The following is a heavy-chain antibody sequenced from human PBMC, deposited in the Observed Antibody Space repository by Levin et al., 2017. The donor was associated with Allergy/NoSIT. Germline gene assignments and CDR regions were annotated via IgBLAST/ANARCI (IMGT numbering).Heavy chain of an antibody. CDR3: ASWGTYGSGSYSDY. CDR2: INWNGGST. Sequence: LSLTCAASGFTFDDYGMSWVRQAPGKGLEWVSGINWNGGSTGYADSVKGRFTISRDNAKNSLYLQMNSLRAEDTALYYCASWGTYGSGSYSDYWGQGTLVTVSS. CDR1: GFTFDDYG. D-gene: IGHD3-10*01. J-gene: IGHJ4*02. V-gene: IGHV3-20*04.